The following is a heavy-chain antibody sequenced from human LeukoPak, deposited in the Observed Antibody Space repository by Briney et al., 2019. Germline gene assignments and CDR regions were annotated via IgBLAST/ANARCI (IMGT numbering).Heavy chain of an antibody. D-gene: IGHD6-25*01. CDR3: ARLGLYSSGVADF. CDR2: INRSGST. CDR1: GGSFSGYY. Sequence: SETLSLICAVYGGSFSGYYWSWIRQPPGKGLEWIGEINRSGSTNYNPSLKSRVTISVDTSKNQFSLKLSSVTAADTAVYYCARLGLYSSGVADFWGQGTLVTVSS. J-gene: IGHJ4*02. V-gene: IGHV4-34*01.